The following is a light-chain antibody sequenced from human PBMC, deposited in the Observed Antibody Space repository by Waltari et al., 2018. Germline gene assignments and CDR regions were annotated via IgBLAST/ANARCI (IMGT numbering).Light chain of an antibody. V-gene: IGKV1-39*01. Sequence: DIQMTQSPSSLSASVGDRVIITCRASQSISSYLNWYQQKPGKAPKLLIYAASSLQSGVPSRFSCSGSGTDFTLTISSLQPEDFAIYSCQECYSTSFSFGPGTKLEIK. CDR2: AAS. CDR1: QSISSY. CDR3: QECYSTSFS. J-gene: IGKJ2*03.